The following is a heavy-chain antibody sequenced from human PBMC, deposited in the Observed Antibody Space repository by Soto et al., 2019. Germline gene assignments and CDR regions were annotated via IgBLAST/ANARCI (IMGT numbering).Heavy chain of an antibody. J-gene: IGHJ4*02. CDR1: GGSFSGYY. CDR3: ARDQYSSGWRGGYFDY. D-gene: IGHD6-19*01. Sequence: QVQLQQWGAGLLKPSETLSLTCAVYGGSFSGYYWSWIRQPPGKGLEWIGEINHSGSTNYNPSLKSRLTISVDTSKNQFSLKLSSVTAADTAVYYCARDQYSSGWRGGYFDYWGQGTLVTVSS. CDR2: INHSGST. V-gene: IGHV4-34*01.